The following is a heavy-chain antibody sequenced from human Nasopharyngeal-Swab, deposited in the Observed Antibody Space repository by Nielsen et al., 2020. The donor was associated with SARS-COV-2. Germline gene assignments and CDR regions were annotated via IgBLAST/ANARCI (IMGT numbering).Heavy chain of an antibody. Sequence: GESLKIPCAASGFTFRSYAISWVRQAPGKGLEWVSVISGSDHTTYYADSVKGRFTISRDNAKNSLYLQMNSLRAEDTAVYYCARDFGFCSSTSCSLLTFDYWGQGTLVTVSS. D-gene: IGHD2-2*01. CDR3: ARDFGFCSSTSCSLLTFDY. V-gene: IGHV3-23*01. CDR2: ISGSDHTT. CDR1: GFTFRSYA. J-gene: IGHJ4*02.